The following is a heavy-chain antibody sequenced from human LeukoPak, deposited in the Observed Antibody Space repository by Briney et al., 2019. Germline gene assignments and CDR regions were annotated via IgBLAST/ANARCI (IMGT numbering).Heavy chain of an antibody. J-gene: IGHJ5*02. D-gene: IGHD3-16*02. CDR2: IYYSGST. CDR3: ARGPLPRRDYVWGSYRYGENWFDP. V-gene: IGHV4-30-4*01. Sequence: SQTLSLTCTVSGGSISSGDYYWSWIRQPPGKGLEWIGYIYYSGSTYYNPSLKSRVTISVDTSKNQFSLKLSSVTAADTAVYYCARGPLPRRDYVWGSYRYGENWFDPWGQGTLVTVSS. CDR1: GGSISSGDYY.